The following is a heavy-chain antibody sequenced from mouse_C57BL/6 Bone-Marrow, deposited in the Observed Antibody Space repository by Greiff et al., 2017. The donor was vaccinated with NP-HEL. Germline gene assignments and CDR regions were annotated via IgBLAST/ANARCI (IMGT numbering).Heavy chain of an antibody. V-gene: IGHV5-9-1*02. Sequence: EVNLVESGEGLVKPGGSLKLSCAASGFTFSSYAMSWVRQTPEKRLEWVAYISSGGDYIYYADTVTGRFTISRDNARNTLYLQMSSLKSEDTAMYYCTREGLYYDYDALYAMDYWGQGTSVTVSS. CDR2: ISSGGDYI. J-gene: IGHJ4*01. CDR3: TREGLYYDYDALYAMDY. CDR1: GFTFSSYA. D-gene: IGHD2-4*01.